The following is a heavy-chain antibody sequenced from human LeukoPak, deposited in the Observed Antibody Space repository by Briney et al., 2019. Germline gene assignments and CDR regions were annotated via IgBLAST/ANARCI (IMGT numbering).Heavy chain of an antibody. V-gene: IGHV1-2*02. J-gene: IGHJ6*03. D-gene: IGHD3-22*01. CDR1: GYTFTGYY. CDR2: INPNSGGT. CDR3: ARDKGYYYDSSGYFLEYYYYMGV. Sequence: ASVKVSCKASGYTFTGYYMHWVRQAPGQGLEWMGWINPNSGGTNYAQKFQGRVTMTRDTSISTAYMELSRLRSDDTAVYYCARDKGYYYDSSGYFLEYYYYMGVWGKGTTVTVSS.